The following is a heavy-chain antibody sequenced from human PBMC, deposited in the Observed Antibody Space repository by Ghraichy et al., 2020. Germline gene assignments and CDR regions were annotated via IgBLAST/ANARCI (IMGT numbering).Heavy chain of an antibody. Sequence: GGSLRLSCAASGFTFSNSDMHWVRQAPGKGLEWVAFIRYDGSNKYYADSVKGRFTISRDNSKNTLYLQMNSLRAEDTAVYYCTKDSHHGEPWNGHLDYWGQGTLVTVSS. CDR3: TKDSHHGEPWNGHLDY. D-gene: IGHD1-1*01. V-gene: IGHV3-30*02. CDR1: GFTFSNSD. CDR2: IRYDGSNK. J-gene: IGHJ4*02.